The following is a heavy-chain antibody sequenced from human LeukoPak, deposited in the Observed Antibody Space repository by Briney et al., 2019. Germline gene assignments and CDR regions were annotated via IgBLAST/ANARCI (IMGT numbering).Heavy chain of an antibody. D-gene: IGHD3-10*01. Sequence: PSETLSLTCTVSGGSISSSTYYWAWIRQPPGKGLEWIGSIYYSGSTYYSPSLKSRVTISVDTSKNQFSLKLSSVTAADTAVYYCARQTDYYGSRSYYGVFDPWGQGTLVTVSS. CDR2: IYYSGST. J-gene: IGHJ5*02. CDR1: GGSISSSTYY. V-gene: IGHV4-39*01. CDR3: ARQTDYYGSRSYYGVFDP.